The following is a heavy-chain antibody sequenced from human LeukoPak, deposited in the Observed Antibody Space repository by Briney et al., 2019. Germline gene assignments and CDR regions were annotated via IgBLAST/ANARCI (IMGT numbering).Heavy chain of an antibody. Sequence: GGSLRLSCAASGFTFDVYAMHWVRQAPGKGLEWVSLISWDGGSTYYADSVKGRFTISRDNSKNSLYLQMNSLRAEDTALYYCAKDIIRLGAAGIDYWGQGTLVTVSS. V-gene: IGHV3-43D*03. D-gene: IGHD1-26*01. CDR1: GFTFDVYA. CDR3: AKDIIRLGAAGIDY. CDR2: ISWDGGST. J-gene: IGHJ4*02.